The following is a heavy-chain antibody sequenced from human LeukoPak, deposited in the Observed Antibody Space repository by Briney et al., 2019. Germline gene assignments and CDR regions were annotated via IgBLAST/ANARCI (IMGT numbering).Heavy chain of an antibody. CDR1: GYTFTSYG. D-gene: IGHD4-17*01. Sequence: ASVKVSCKASGYTFTSYGISWVRQAPGQGLEWVGRISTYNGNTNYAQKLLGRVTMTTDTSTTTAYMELRSLRSDDTAVYYCARAYDYGDAGLPRDWGQGTLVTVSS. V-gene: IGHV1-18*01. CDR2: ISTYNGNT. J-gene: IGHJ4*02. CDR3: ARAYDYGDAGLPRD.